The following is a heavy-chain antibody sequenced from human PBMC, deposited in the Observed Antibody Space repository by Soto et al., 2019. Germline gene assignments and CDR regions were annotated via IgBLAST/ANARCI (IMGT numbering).Heavy chain of an antibody. V-gene: IGHV4-39*01. Sequence: SETLSLTCTVSGGSISSSSYYWGWIRQPPGKGLEWIGSIYYSGSTYYNPSLKSRVTISIDTSKNQFSLKLSSVTAADTAVYYCARLKRYCSSTSCYTGYSSGWYWDYGMDVWGQGTTVTVSS. CDR1: GGSISSSSYY. D-gene: IGHD2-2*02. CDR2: IYYSGST. CDR3: ARLKRYCSSTSCYTGYSSGWYWDYGMDV. J-gene: IGHJ6*02.